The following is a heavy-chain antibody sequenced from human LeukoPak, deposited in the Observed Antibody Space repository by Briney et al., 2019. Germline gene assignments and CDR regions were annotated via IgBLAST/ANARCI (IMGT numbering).Heavy chain of an antibody. J-gene: IGHJ4*02. Sequence: GGSLRLSCAASGFTFDDYAMHWVRQAPGKGLEWVSGVSYNSGRMGYADSVKGRFTISRDDAKNSLYLQMNSLRTEDTAFYYCARCTTTGRALDFWGQGTLVTVSS. CDR2: VSYNSGRM. D-gene: IGHD1-1*01. CDR1: GFTFDDYA. V-gene: IGHV3-9*01. CDR3: ARCTTTGRALDF.